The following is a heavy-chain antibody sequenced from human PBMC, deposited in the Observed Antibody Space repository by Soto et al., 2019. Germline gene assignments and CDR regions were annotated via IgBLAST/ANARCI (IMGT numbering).Heavy chain of an antibody. CDR1: GYTFTAFY. Sequence: QVLLVQSGSEVKKPGASVKVSCKSSGYTFTAFYIHWVRQAPGQGLEWMGWINPNSGGTKYAQMFQGRVTMTRDTSINTTYMELTSLRSDDSAIYFCARAPPPRTAAADFALWGQGTPLIVSS. J-gene: IGHJ4*02. V-gene: IGHV1-2*02. CDR3: ARAPPPRTAAADFAL. D-gene: IGHD2-15*01. CDR2: INPNSGGT.